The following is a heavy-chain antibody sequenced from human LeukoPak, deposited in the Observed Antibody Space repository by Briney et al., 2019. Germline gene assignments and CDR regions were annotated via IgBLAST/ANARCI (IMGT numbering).Heavy chain of an antibody. J-gene: IGHJ6*03. D-gene: IGHD6-19*01. Sequence: ASVKVSCKASGYTFTSYGISWVRQAPGQGLEWMGWISAYNGNTNYAQKLQGRVTMTTDTSTSTAYMELRSLRSDDTAVYYCARDVISSGWTPYYYYYMDVWGKGTTVTVSS. CDR3: ARDVISSGWTPYYYYYMDV. CDR2: ISAYNGNT. CDR1: GYTFTSYG. V-gene: IGHV1-18*01.